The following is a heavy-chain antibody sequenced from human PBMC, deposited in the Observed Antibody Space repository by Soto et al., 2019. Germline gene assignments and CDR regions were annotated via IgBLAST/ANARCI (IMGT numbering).Heavy chain of an antibody. CDR2: ISSSSSTI. V-gene: IGHV3-48*01. CDR3: ARDGVYDILTGSQPDAFDI. CDR1: GFTFSSYS. D-gene: IGHD3-9*01. J-gene: IGHJ3*02. Sequence: EVQLVESGGGLVQPGGSLRLSCAASGFTFSSYSMNWVRQAPGKGLEWVSYISSSSSTIYYADSVKGRFTISRDNAKNSLYLQVNSLRAEDTAVYYCARDGVYDILTGSQPDAFDIWGQGTMVTVSS.